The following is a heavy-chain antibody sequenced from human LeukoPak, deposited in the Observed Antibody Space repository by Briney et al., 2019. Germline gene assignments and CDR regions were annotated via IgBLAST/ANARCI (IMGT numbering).Heavy chain of an antibody. Sequence: SETLSLTCTVSGGSISSYHWSWVRQAPGKGLEWIGYILTSGSTNYNPSLKSRVSISIDTSKNQFSLKLSSVTAQDTAVYYCSRVRVSGSYLYYFDNWGQGTLVTVSS. CDR2: ILTSGST. D-gene: IGHD1-26*01. CDR1: GGSISSYH. V-gene: IGHV4-4*09. J-gene: IGHJ4*02. CDR3: SRVRVSGSYLYYFDN.